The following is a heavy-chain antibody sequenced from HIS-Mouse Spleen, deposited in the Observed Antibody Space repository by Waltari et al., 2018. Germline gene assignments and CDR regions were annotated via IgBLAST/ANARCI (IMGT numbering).Heavy chain of an antibody. CDR3: AKDYYDFYGMDV. V-gene: IGHV3-30*18. J-gene: IGHJ6*02. CDR2: ISYDGSNK. Sequence: QVQLVESGGGVVQPGRSLRPSCASPGSTFSSHGMHVVRQAPGKGLEWVAVISYDGSNKYYADSVKGRFTISRDNSKNTLYLQMNSLRAEDTAVYYCAKDYYDFYGMDVWGQGTTVTVSS. CDR1: GSTFSSHG.